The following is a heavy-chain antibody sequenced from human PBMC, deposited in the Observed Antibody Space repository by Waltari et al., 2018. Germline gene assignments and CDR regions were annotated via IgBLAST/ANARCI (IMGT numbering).Heavy chain of an antibody. CDR2: IYSGGST. CDR3: ARVVEGGFGELYGMDV. V-gene: IGHV3-53*01. Sequence: EVQLVESGGGLIQPGGSLRLSCAASGFTVSSNYMSWVRQPPGKGLEWVSVIYSGGSTYYADSVKGRFTISRDNSKNTLYLQMNSLRAEDTAVYYCARVVEGGFGELYGMDVWGQGTTVTVSS. CDR1: GFTVSSNY. D-gene: IGHD3-10*01. J-gene: IGHJ6*02.